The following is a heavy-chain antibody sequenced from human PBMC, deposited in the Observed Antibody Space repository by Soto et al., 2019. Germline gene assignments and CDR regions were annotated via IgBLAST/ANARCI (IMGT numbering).Heavy chain of an antibody. J-gene: IGHJ4*02. CDR1: GFTLSRYS. CDR3: ARDLARGIPDY. V-gene: IGHV3-48*01. CDR2: ISRSSSSI. Sequence: EVQLVESGGGLVQPGGSLRLSCVASGFTLSRYSMNWVRQAPGKGLEWVSYISRSSSSIYYADSVKGRFTITRDNAETSLYLQMNSLRAEDTAVYYCARDLARGIPDYWGQGTRVTVSS. D-gene: IGHD6-13*01.